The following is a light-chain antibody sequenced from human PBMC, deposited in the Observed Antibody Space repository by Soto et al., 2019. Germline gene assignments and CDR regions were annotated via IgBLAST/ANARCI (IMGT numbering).Light chain of an antibody. CDR1: QSGRDMY. CDR2: GVS. CDR3: QQYGSSPWT. V-gene: IGKV3-20*01. Sequence: EIVLTQSPGTLSLSPGERATLSCRASQSGRDMYLAWYQQKPGQPPRLLIYGVSSRAYGIPDRFSGSGSGTDFTLTISRLEPEDFAVYYCQQYGSSPWTFGQGTKVDI. J-gene: IGKJ1*01.